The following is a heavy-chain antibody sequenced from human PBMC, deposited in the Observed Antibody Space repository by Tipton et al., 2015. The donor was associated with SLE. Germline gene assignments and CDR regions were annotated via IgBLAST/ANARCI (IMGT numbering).Heavy chain of an antibody. CDR1: GGSISSYY. J-gene: IGHJ2*01. CDR2: IYYSGST. D-gene: IGHD2-15*01. V-gene: IGHV4-59*01. Sequence: TLSLTCTVSGGSISSYYWSWIRQPPGKGLEWIGNIYYSGSTNYNPSLKSRVTISVDTSKNQFSLKLSSVTAADTAVYYCAAQTVAGLRYFDLWGRGTLVTVSS. CDR3: AAQTVAGLRYFDL.